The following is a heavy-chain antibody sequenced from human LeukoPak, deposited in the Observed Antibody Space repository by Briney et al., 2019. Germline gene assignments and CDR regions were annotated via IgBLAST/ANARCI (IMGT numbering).Heavy chain of an antibody. Sequence: GESLKISCKGSGYSFTSYWIGWGRQMPGKGLEWMGIIYPGDSDTRYSPSFQGQVTISADKSIRTAYLQWSSLKASDTAIYYCARHHDYGDYGCFDYWGQGTLVTVSS. V-gene: IGHV5-51*01. CDR2: IYPGDSDT. CDR1: GYSFTSYW. CDR3: ARHHDYGDYGCFDY. J-gene: IGHJ4*02. D-gene: IGHD4-17*01.